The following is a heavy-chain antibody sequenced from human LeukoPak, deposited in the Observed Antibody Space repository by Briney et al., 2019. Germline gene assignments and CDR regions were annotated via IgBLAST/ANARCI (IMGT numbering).Heavy chain of an antibody. D-gene: IGHD3-22*01. J-gene: IGHJ4*02. V-gene: IGHV1-8*02. CDR1: DYTLANYT. CDR2: MNPNSGNT. CDR3: ALFNYYDSN. Sequence: ASVQVSCKASDYTLANYTFSWVRQATGQGLEWMGWMNPNSGNTGYAQKFQGRVTMTRNTSISTAYMELSSLRSEDTAVYYCALFNYYDSNWGQGTLVTVSS.